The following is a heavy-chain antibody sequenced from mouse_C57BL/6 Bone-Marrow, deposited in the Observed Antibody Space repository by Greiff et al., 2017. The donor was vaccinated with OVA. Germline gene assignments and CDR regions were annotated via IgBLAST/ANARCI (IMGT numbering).Heavy chain of an antibody. D-gene: IGHD2-5*01. CDR3: ARPSNHYAMGY. J-gene: IGHJ4*01. CDR1: GYTFTDSY. V-gene: IGHV1-19*01. Sequence: EVQLQESGPVLVKPGASVKMSCKASGYTFTDSYMTWVKQSPGKSLEWIGVINPYNGGTSYNQTFKGKATLPVDTSSSTAYMERNSLTSEDSADYYCARPSNHYAMGYGGQGTSVTVAS. CDR2: INPYNGGT.